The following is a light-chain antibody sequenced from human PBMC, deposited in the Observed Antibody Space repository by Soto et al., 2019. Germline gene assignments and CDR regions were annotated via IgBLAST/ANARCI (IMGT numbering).Light chain of an antibody. J-gene: IGLJ3*02. Sequence: NFLLTQPHSVSESPGKTVIISCTGSRGSIVINYVQWYQQRPGIAPTTVIYEDNQRLFGVPDRFSGSIDSTSNSASLSITDLNSADEADYYCQSFDGTTLVFGGGTKLTV. CDR2: EDN. CDR3: QSFDGTTLV. V-gene: IGLV6-57*02. CDR1: RGSIVINY.